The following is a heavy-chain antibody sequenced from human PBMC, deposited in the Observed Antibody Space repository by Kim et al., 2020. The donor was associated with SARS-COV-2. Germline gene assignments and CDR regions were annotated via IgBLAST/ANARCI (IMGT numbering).Heavy chain of an antibody. D-gene: IGHD6-6*01. Sequence: VKGRFTISRDNSKNTLYLQMNSLRAEDTAVYYCASGSIAGLYYYYGMDVWGQGTTVTVSS. J-gene: IGHJ6*02. CDR3: ASGSIAGLYYYYGMDV. V-gene: IGHV3-23*01.